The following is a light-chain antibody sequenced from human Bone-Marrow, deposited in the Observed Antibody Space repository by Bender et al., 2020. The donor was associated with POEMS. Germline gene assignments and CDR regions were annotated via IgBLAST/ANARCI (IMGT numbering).Light chain of an antibody. V-gene: IGLV2-14*03. CDR3: SSYTSSSTYV. CDR1: SGDIGGYKY. CDR2: DVS. Sequence: HSALNQPASVSGSPGQSITLSCTGSSGDIGGYKYVSWYQQYPGKAPRLMIYDVSNRPSGVSDRFSGSKSGNTASLTISGLQAEDEADYYCSSYTSSSTYVFGTGTKVTVL. J-gene: IGLJ1*01.